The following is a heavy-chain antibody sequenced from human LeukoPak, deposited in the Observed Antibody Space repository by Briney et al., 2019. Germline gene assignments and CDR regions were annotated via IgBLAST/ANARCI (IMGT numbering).Heavy chain of an antibody. Sequence: GGSLRLSCAASGFTFSSYGMHWVRQAPGKGLEWVAVISYDGSNKYYADSVKGRFTISRDNSKNTLYLQMNSLRAEDTAVYYCARGILTGYSTFDYWGQGTLVTVSS. V-gene: IGHV3-30*03. CDR1: GFTFSSYG. J-gene: IGHJ4*02. D-gene: IGHD3-9*01. CDR2: ISYDGSNK. CDR3: ARGILTGYSTFDY.